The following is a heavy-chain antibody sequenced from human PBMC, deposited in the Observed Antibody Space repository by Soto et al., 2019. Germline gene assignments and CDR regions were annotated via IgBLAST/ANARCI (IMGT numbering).Heavy chain of an antibody. V-gene: IGHV3-21*01. CDR3: VRARSTDSRPDY. J-gene: IGHJ4*02. CDR2: ITSSSSYI. Sequence: LRLSCAASGFTFILYSMIWVRQAPGKGLEWVASITSSSSYIYYEDSLKGRFTISRDNAKNSLFLQLDSLRAEDTAVYFCVRARSTDSRPDYWGQGTLVTVSS. D-gene: IGHD3-22*01. CDR1: GFTFILYS.